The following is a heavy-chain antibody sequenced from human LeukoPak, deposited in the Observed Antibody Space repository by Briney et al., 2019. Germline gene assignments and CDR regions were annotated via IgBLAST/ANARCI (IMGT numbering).Heavy chain of an antibody. D-gene: IGHD3-3*01. Sequence: SETLSLTCIVSGGSISNSYWGWIRQPPGKGLQWIGYIYYSGSTNYNPSLKSRVTISGDTSKNQFSLKLSSVTAADTAVYYCARTLYSRGFYTVDYWGQGTLVTVSS. CDR3: ARTLYSRGFYTVDY. V-gene: IGHV4-59*08. J-gene: IGHJ4*02. CDR1: GGSISNSY. CDR2: IYYSGST.